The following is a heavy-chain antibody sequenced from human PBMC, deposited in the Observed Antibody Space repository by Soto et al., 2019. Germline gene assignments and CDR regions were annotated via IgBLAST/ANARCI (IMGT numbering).Heavy chain of an antibody. Sequence: ASVEVSFTASGYTFLNYDVAWLRRAPGQGLEWMGWISISKGKTYYQQSLQGRVTMTTDTATTTTYMEVRSLRSDDTAVYYCARKGYIGNFGLDVWGQGTTVTVSS. J-gene: IGHJ6*02. CDR2: ISISKGKT. D-gene: IGHD5-12*01. CDR1: GYTFLNYD. CDR3: ARKGYIGNFGLDV. V-gene: IGHV1-18*01.